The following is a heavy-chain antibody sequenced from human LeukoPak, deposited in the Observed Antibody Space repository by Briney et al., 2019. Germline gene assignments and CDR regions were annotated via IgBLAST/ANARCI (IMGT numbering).Heavy chain of an antibody. CDR2: INHSGST. V-gene: IGHV4-34*01. D-gene: IGHD3-10*01. CDR1: GGSFSGYY. CDR3: ARGRYYYGSGSYYSITY. J-gene: IGHJ4*02. Sequence: NPSETLSLTCAVYGGSFSGYYWSWIRQPPGKGLEWIGEINHSGSTNYNPSLKSRVTISVDTSKNQFSLKLSSVTAADTAVYYCARGRYYYGSGSYYSITYWGQGTLVTVSS.